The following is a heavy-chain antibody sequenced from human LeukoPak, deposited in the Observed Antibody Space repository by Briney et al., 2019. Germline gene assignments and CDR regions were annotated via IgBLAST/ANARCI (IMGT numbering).Heavy chain of an antibody. D-gene: IGHD3-22*01. CDR2: ITTSDGNT. Sequence: GGSLRLSCAASGFTFSSYTMSWVRQAPGKGLEWVSTITTSDGNTYYADSVKGRFTISRDNSKNTLFMQMNSLRAEDTAVYYCAKDFYDSSGSRYDYWGQGTLVTVSS. CDR3: AKDFYDSSGSRYDY. V-gene: IGHV3-23*01. CDR1: GFTFSSYT. J-gene: IGHJ4*02.